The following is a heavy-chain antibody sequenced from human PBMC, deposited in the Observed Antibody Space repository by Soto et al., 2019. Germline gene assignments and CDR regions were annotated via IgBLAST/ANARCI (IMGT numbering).Heavy chain of an antibody. Sequence: GGSLRLSCAASGFTVSSNYMSWVRQAPGKGLEWVSVIYSGGSTYYADSVKGRFTISRDNSKNTLYLQMNSLRAEDTAVYYCAKDQTTVTTGGAFDIWGQGTMVTVSS. CDR3: AKDQTTVTTGGAFDI. J-gene: IGHJ3*02. CDR1: GFTVSSNY. D-gene: IGHD4-17*01. V-gene: IGHV3-53*01. CDR2: IYSGGST.